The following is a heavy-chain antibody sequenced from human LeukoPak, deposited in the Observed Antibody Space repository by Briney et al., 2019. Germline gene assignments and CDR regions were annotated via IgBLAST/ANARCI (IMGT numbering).Heavy chain of an antibody. CDR3: ARDRDSSSPGRDAFDI. J-gene: IGHJ3*02. V-gene: IGHV1-69*13. D-gene: IGHD6-6*01. CDR2: IIPIFGTA. Sequence: ASVKVSCKASGGTFNSYAISWVRQAPGQGLEWMGRIIPIFGTANYAQKFQGRVTITADESTSIAYMELSSLRSEDTAVYYCARDRDSSSPGRDAFDIWGQGTMVTVSS. CDR1: GGTFNSYA.